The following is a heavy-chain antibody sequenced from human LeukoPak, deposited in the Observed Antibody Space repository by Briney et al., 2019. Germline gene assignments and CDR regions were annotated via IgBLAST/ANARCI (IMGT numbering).Heavy chain of an antibody. D-gene: IGHD1-26*01. Sequence: GGSLRLSCAASGFTVSSNYMSWVRQAPGKGLEWVSVIYSGGSTYYADSVKGRFTISRDNSKNTLYLQMNSLRAGDTAVYYCAIPWYSGSQLGAFDIWGQGTMVTVSS. J-gene: IGHJ3*02. CDR1: GFTVSSNY. CDR2: IYSGGST. CDR3: AIPWYSGSQLGAFDI. V-gene: IGHV3-53*01.